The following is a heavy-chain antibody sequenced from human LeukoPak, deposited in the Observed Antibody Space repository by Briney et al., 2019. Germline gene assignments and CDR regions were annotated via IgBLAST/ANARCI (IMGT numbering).Heavy chain of an antibody. Sequence: SVKVSFKASGGTFSSYAISWVRQAPGQGLEWMGGIIPIFGTANYAQKFQGRVTITADESTSTAYMELSSLRSEDTAVYYCARDDGYSSGCFDYWGQGTLVTVSS. CDR2: IIPIFGTA. CDR3: ARDDGYSSGCFDY. CDR1: GGTFSSYA. V-gene: IGHV1-69*13. J-gene: IGHJ4*02. D-gene: IGHD6-19*01.